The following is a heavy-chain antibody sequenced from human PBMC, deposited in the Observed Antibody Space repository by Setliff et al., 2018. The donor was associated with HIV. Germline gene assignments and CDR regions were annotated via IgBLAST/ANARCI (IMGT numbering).Heavy chain of an antibody. D-gene: IGHD2-2*01. J-gene: IGHJ3*01. CDR2: IYSTGNT. Sequence: SETLSLTCTVSGGSVGSSSYYWAWIRQPHGKGREWMGCIYSTGNTTYNPSLESRVPFSIDTAENQFSLRLASVPAADTAIYYCARDGSIVLVPAILRGDGFDFWGQGRMVTVSS. CDR3: ARDGSIVLVPAILRGDGFDF. V-gene: IGHV4-39*07. CDR1: GGSVGSSSYY.